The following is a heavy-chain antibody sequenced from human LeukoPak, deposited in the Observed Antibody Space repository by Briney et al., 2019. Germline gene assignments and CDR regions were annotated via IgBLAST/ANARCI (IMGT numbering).Heavy chain of an antibody. CDR2: IYYSGST. CDR1: GGSISSYH. V-gene: IGHV4-59*01. CDR3: AREDSSGYSPFDY. Sequence: PSETLSLTCTVSGGSISSYHWSWIRQPPGKGLEWIGYIYYSGSTNYNPSLKSRVTISVDTSKNQFSLKLSSVTAADTAVYYCAREDSSGYSPFDYWGQGTLVTVSS. D-gene: IGHD3-22*01. J-gene: IGHJ4*02.